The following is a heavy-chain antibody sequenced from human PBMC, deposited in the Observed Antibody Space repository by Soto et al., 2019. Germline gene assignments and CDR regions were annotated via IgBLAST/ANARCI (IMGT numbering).Heavy chain of an antibody. D-gene: IGHD3-22*01. J-gene: IGHJ3*02. CDR2: ISGSGGST. V-gene: IGHV3-23*01. CDR1: GFTFSTYA. CDR3: AKDRFYYDSSAYYYDAFDI. Sequence: GGSLRLSCAASGFTFSTYAMSWVRQAPGKGLEWVSAISGSGGSTYYADSVKGRFTISRDNSKNTLYLQMSSLRAEDTALYYCAKDRFYYDSSAYYYDAFDIWGQGTMVTVSS.